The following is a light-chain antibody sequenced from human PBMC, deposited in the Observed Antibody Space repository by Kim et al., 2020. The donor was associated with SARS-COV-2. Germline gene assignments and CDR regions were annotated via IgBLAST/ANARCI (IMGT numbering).Light chain of an antibody. V-gene: IGLV3-1*01. CDR3: QAWDSSTAV. J-gene: IGLJ3*02. Sequence: SVSPGQTATITCSGDKLGEKYVSWYQQKAGQSPVLVIYQDTKRPSGMPERFSGASSGNTATLTISGTQALDEADYFCQAWDSSTAVFGGGTKLTVL. CDR2: QDT. CDR1: KLGEKY.